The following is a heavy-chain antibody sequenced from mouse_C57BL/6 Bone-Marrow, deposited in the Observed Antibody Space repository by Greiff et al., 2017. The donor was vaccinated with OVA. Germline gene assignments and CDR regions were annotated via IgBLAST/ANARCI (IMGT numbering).Heavy chain of an antibody. V-gene: IGHV1-26*01. D-gene: IGHD1-1*01. J-gene: IGHJ1*03. CDR2: INPNNGGT. CDR1: GYTFTDYY. Sequence: VQLQQSGPELVKPGASVKISCKASGYTFTDYYMNWVKQSHGKSLEWIGDINPNNGGTSYNQKFKGKATLTVDKSSSTAYMELRSLTSEDSAVYDCARGHYYGSSLWYFDVWGTGTTVTVSS. CDR3: ARGHYYGSSLWYFDV.